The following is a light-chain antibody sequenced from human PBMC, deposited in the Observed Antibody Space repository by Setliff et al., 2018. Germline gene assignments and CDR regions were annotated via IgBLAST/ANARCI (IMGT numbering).Light chain of an antibody. J-gene: IGLJ2*01. V-gene: IGLV2-14*01. CDR1: NSDVGTYSF. CDR3: SSYSRTTTLVI. Sequence: LTQPAAVSGSPGQSITISCTGTNSDVGTYSFVSWYQQHPGKAPKLMIYDVTNRPSGVSSRFSGSKSGNTASLTISGLQAEDEADYYCSSYSRTTTLVIFGGGTKVTVL. CDR2: DVT.